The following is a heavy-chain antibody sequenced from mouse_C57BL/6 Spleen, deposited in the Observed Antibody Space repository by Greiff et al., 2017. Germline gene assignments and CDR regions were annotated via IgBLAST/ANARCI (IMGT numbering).Heavy chain of an antibody. Sequence: QVQLKQPGAELVKPGASVKLSCKASGYTFTSYWMHWVKQRPGRGLEWIGEILPGSGSTNYNEKFKGKATFTADTSSNTAYMQLSSLTTEDSAIYYCARSISSRKSSYGVDYWGQGTTLTVSS. V-gene: IGHV1-9*01. CDR2: ILPGSGST. D-gene: IGHD1-1*01. J-gene: IGHJ2*01. CDR1: GYTFTSYW. CDR3: ARSISSRKSSYGVDY.